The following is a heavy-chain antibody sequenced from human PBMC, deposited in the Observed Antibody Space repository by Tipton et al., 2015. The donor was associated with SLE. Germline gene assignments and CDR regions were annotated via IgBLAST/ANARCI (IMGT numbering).Heavy chain of an antibody. CDR1: SGSISSSSYY. Sequence: TLSLTCTVSSGSISSSSYYWSWIRQPAGKGLEWIGRIYTSGSTNYNPSLKSRVTISVDTSKNQFSLKLSSVTAADTAVYYCAREGPRGATDCWGQGTLVTVSS. CDR3: AREGPRGATDC. D-gene: IGHD3-16*01. V-gene: IGHV4-61*02. J-gene: IGHJ4*02. CDR2: IYTSGST.